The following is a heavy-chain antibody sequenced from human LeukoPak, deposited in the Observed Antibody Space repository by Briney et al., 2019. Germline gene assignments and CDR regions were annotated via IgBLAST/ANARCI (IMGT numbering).Heavy chain of an antibody. V-gene: IGHV4-4*07. CDR3: AREMGGYHNWFDP. CDR2: IYTSGST. Sequence: LSETLSLTCTVSGGSISSYFWSWVWQPAGKGLEWIGRIYTSGSTNYTPSLKSRVTMSVDTSKNQFSLKLNSVTAADTAVYYCAREMGGYHNWFDPWGQGMLVTVSS. D-gene: IGHD3-22*01. CDR1: GGSISSYF. J-gene: IGHJ5*02.